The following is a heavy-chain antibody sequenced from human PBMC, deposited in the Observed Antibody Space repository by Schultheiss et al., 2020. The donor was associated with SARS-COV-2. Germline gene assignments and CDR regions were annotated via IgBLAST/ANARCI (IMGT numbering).Heavy chain of an antibody. J-gene: IGHJ6*02. CDR1: GYSISSGYY. V-gene: IGHV4-38-2*02. CDR3: ARVANTAMVTWGYYYYGMDV. D-gene: IGHD5-18*01. Sequence: GSLRLSCTVSGYSISSGYYWGWIRQPPGKGLEWIGSIYHSGSTYYNPSLKSRVTISVDTSKNQFSLKLSSVTAADTAVYYCARVANTAMVTWGYYYYGMDVWGQGTTVTVSS. CDR2: IYHSGST.